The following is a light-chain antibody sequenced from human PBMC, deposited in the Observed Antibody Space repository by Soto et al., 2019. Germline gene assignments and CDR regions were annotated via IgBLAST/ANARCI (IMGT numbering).Light chain of an antibody. J-gene: IGLJ1*01. CDR1: SSNIGAGYD. CDR2: GNI. V-gene: IGLV1-40*01. Sequence: QLVLTQPPSVSGALGQRVTISCTGSSSNIGAGYDVLWYQQLPGTAPKLLIYGNINRLSGDPDRFSGSKSGTSASLAITGLQAEDEADYYCQSYDSSLSGYVFGTGTKLTVL. CDR3: QSYDSSLSGYV.